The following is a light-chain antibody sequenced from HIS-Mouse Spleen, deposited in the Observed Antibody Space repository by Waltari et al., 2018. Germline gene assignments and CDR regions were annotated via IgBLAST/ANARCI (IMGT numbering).Light chain of an antibody. CDR1: QSISSY. CDR2: AAS. CDR3: QQSYSTPFT. V-gene: IGKV1-39*01. J-gene: IGKJ3*01. Sequence: DIQMTQSPSSLSASVGDRVTITCRASQSISSYLTWYQQKPGKAPQLLIYAASSLQSGVPSRFSGSGSGTDFTLTISSLQPEDFATYYCQQSYSTPFTFGPGTKVDIK.